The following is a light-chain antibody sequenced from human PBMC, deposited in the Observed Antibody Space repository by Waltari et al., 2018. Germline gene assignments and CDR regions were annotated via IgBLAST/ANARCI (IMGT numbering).Light chain of an antibody. CDR2: AAS. CDR3: QQSYSTPPVT. J-gene: IGKJ4*01. V-gene: IGKV1-39*01. CDR1: QSISSY. Sequence: DIQMIQSPSSLSASVGDRVTITCRASQSISSYLNWYQQKPWKAPKLLIYAASSLQSWVPSRFSGSGSGTDFTLTISSLQPEDFATYYCQQSYSTPPVTFGGGTKVEIK.